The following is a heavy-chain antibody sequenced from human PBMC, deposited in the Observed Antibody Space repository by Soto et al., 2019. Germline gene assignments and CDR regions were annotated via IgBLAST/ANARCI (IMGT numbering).Heavy chain of an antibody. D-gene: IGHD5-12*01. CDR3: ARDRGYSGYGSFDY. Sequence: QVQLVESGGGVVQPGRSLRLSCAASGFTFSSYGMHWVRQAPGKGLEWVAVIWYDGSNKYYADSVKGRFTISRDNSKNTLYLQMNSLRAEGTAVYYCARDRGYSGYGSFDYWGQGTLVTVSS. CDR2: IWYDGSNK. J-gene: IGHJ4*02. V-gene: IGHV3-33*01. CDR1: GFTFSSYG.